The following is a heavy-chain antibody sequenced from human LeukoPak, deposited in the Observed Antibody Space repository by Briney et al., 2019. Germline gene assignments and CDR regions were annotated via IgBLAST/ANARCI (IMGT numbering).Heavy chain of an antibody. D-gene: IGHD4-11*01. J-gene: IGHJ4*02. CDR1: GYTLTELS. CDR3: ARKMNNYPYYFDY. V-gene: IGHV1-24*01. Sequence: GASVKVSCKVSGYTLTELSMHWVRQAPGKGLEWMGGFDPEDGETIYAQKFQGRVTMTEDTSTDTAYMELSSLKASDTAMYYCARKMNNYPYYFDYWGQGTLVTVSS. CDR2: FDPEDGET.